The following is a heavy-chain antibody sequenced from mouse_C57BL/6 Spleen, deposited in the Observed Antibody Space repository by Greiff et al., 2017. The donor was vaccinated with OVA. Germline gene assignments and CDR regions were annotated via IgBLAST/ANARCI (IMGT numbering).Heavy chain of an antibody. CDR3: ARRGLRNYYAMDY. Sequence: VQLQQSGAELVKPGASVKMSCKASGYTFTTYPIEWMKQNHGKSLEWIGNFHPYNDDTKYNEKFKGKATLTVEKSSSTAYLELSRLTSDDSAVYYCARRGLRNYYAMDYWGQGTSVTVSS. J-gene: IGHJ4*01. CDR1: GYTFTTYP. CDR2: FHPYNDDT. D-gene: IGHD2-4*01. V-gene: IGHV1-47*01.